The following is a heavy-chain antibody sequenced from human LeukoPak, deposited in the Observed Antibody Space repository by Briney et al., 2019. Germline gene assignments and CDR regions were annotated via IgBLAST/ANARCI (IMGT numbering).Heavy chain of an antibody. V-gene: IGHV4-39*01. CDR3: ARLGCCSGGSCPSTSTEFDY. J-gene: IGHJ4*02. D-gene: IGHD2-15*01. CDR2: IYYSGST. Sequence: SETLPLTCTVSGGSISSSSYYWGWIRQPPGKGLEWIGSIYYSGSTYYNPSLKSRVTISVDTSKNQFSLKLSSVTAADTAVYYCARLGCCSGGSCPSTSTEFDYWGQGTLVTVSS. CDR1: GGSISSSSYY.